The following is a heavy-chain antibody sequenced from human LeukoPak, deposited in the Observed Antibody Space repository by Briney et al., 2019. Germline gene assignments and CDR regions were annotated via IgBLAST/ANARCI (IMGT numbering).Heavy chain of an antibody. CDR3: AKDHPSGYYFDY. CDR1: GSTFSTYA. CDR2: ISGSGGST. D-gene: IGHD1-14*01. J-gene: IGHJ4*02. Sequence: GGSLRLSCAASGSTFSTYAMSWVRQAPGKGLEWVSAISGSGGSTFNADSVKGRFTISRDNSKNTLFLQMNSLRAEDTAIYYCAKDHPSGYYFDYWGQGTLVTVS. V-gene: IGHV3-23*01.